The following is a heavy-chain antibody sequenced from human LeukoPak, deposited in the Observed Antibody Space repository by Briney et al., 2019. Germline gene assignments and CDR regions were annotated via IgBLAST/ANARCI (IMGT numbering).Heavy chain of an antibody. CDR2: IYHSGST. D-gene: IGHD1-1*01. CDR1: GYSISSGYY. V-gene: IGHV4-38-2*02. Sequence: SETLSLTCNVSGYSISSGYYWGWIRQPPGKGLQWIGTIYHSGSTYYNPSLKSRVTISVDTSKNQFSLKVNSVTAADTAVYYCARDSMRIQTGTTPWGQGTLVTVSS. J-gene: IGHJ5*02. CDR3: ARDSMRIQTGTTP.